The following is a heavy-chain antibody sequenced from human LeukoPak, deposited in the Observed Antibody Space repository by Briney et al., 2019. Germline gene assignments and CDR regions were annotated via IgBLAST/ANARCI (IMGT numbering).Heavy chain of an antibody. D-gene: IGHD6-13*01. Sequence: PSETLSLTCTVSGGSISSSSYYWGWIRQPPGKGLEWIGSIYYSGSTYYNPSLKSRVTISVDTSKNQFSLKLSSVTAADTAVYYCARHEFGSSWPYCFNYWGQGTLVTVSS. J-gene: IGHJ4*02. V-gene: IGHV4-39*01. CDR1: GGSISSSSYY. CDR3: ARHEFGSSWPYCFNY. CDR2: IYYSGST.